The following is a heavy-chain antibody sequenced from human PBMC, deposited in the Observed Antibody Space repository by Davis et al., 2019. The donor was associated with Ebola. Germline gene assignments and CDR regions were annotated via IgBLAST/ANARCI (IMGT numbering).Heavy chain of an antibody. V-gene: IGHV1-69*13. J-gene: IGHJ1*01. CDR3: AEKSAEYFQH. CDR1: VGTFSSYA. Sequence: SSVNVSCQASVGTFSSYAISWVRQAPGQGLEWMGGIILIFGTANYAQKFQGRVTITADESTSTAYMELSSLRSEDTAVYYCAEKSAEYFQHWGQGTLVTVSS. CDR2: IILIFGTA.